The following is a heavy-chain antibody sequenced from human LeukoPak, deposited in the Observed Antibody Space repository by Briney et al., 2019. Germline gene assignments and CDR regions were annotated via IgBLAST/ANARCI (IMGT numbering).Heavy chain of an antibody. D-gene: IGHD2-2*01. V-gene: IGHV1-18*04. CDR2: ISAYNGNT. CDR1: GYTFTGYY. CDR3: ARPYCSSTSCYFDY. J-gene: IGHJ4*02. Sequence: GASVKVSCKASGYTFTGYYMHWVRQAPGQGLEWMGWISAYNGNTNYAQKLQGRVTMTTDTSTSTAYMELRSLRSDDTAVYYCARPYCSSTSCYFDYWGQGTLVTVSS.